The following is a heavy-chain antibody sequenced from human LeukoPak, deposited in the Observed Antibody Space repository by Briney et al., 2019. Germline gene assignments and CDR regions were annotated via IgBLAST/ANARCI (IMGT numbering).Heavy chain of an antibody. Sequence: ASVKVSCKASGYTFTSYAMNWVRQAPGQGLEWMGWINTNTGNPTYAQGFTGRFVFSLDTSVSTAYLQISSLKAEDTAVYYCAREVRIQLWLLFGYWGQGTLVTVSS. CDR2: INTNTGNP. CDR3: AREVRIQLWLLFGY. J-gene: IGHJ4*02. CDR1: GYTFTSYA. D-gene: IGHD5-18*01. V-gene: IGHV7-4-1*02.